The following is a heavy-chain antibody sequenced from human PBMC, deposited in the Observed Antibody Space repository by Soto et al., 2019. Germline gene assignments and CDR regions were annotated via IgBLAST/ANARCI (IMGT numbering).Heavy chain of an antibody. CDR3: ASYSGYEYYFDY. CDR1: GGSFSGYY. Sequence: SETLSLTCAVYGGSFSGYYWSWIRQPPGKGLEWIGEINHSGSTNYNPSLKSRVTISVDTSKNQFSLKLSSVTAADTAVYYCASYSGYEYYFDYWGQGTLVTVSS. CDR2: INHSGST. D-gene: IGHD5-12*01. V-gene: IGHV4-34*01. J-gene: IGHJ4*02.